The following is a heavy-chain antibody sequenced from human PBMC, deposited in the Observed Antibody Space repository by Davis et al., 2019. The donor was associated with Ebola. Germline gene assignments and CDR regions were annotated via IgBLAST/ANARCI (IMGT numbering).Heavy chain of an antibody. V-gene: IGHV1-46*01. CDR2: VKPSDGTI. J-gene: IGHJ4*02. D-gene: IGHD6-19*01. Sequence: AASVKVSCKASGYTFTSNKMHWVRQAPGQRLEWMGIVKPSDGTIRYAQKFQDRVTMTRDKSTSTVYMELSSLRSEDTAVYYCARDLDGGWASDYWGQGTLVTVSS. CDR3: ARDLDGGWASDY. CDR1: GYTFTSNK.